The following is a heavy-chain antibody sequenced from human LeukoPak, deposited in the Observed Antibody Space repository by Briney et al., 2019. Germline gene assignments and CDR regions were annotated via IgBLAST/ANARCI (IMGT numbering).Heavy chain of an antibody. V-gene: IGHV3-66*01. Sequence: GGSLRLSCVASGLSVSSNYMSWVRQAPGKGLEWVSVIYRDGSSYYAASVKGRFTISRDNSKNTLYIQMNSLRAEDMAVYYCALSRYSSSSVWDFWGQGTLVAVSS. CDR1: GLSVSSNY. CDR3: ALSRYSSSSVWDF. J-gene: IGHJ4*02. D-gene: IGHD6-6*01. CDR2: IYRDGSS.